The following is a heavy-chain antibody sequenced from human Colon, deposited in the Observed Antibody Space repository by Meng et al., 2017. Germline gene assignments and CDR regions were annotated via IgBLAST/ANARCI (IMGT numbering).Heavy chain of an antibody. CDR1: GGSFSGYY. CDR3: ARGPLDY. J-gene: IGHJ4*02. Sequence: QGQLQQWVAGLLKPSETLSLTCSVYGGSFSGYYWSCIRQPPGKGLEWIGEINHSGSTNYNPSLKSRVTISVDTSKNQFSLKLSSVTAADTAVYYCARGPLDYWGQGTLVTVSS. V-gene: IGHV4-34*01. CDR2: INHSGST.